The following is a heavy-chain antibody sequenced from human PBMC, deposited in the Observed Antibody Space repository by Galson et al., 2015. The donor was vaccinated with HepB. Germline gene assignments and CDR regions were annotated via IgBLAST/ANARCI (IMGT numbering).Heavy chain of an antibody. CDR2: TYFKSKWYN. D-gene: IGHD6-19*01. CDR3: ARYLFFESGWPNYYFYHSGMDV. CDR1: GDSVSTNSDA. V-gene: IGHV6-1*01. J-gene: IGHJ6*02. Sequence: ISGDSVSTNSDAWNWIRQSPSGGLEWLGRTYFKSKWYNDYAASEKSRINILADTSTNQFSLQLKSVTPEDTAVYYCARYLFFESGWPNYYFYHSGMDVWGQGTTVTVSS.